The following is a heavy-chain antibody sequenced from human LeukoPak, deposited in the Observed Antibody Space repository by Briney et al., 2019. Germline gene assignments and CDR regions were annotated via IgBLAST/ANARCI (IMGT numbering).Heavy chain of an antibody. D-gene: IGHD6-6*01. CDR2: ISSSSSYI. CDR3: ARRGSSSGGDFDY. J-gene: IGHJ4*02. V-gene: IGHV3-21*01. CDR1: GFTFSSYS. Sequence: GGSLRLSCAASGFTFSSYSMSWVRQAPGKGLEWVSSISSSSSYIYYADSVKGRFTISRDNAKNSLYLQMNSLRAEDTAVYYCARRGSSSGGDFDYWGQGTLVTVSS.